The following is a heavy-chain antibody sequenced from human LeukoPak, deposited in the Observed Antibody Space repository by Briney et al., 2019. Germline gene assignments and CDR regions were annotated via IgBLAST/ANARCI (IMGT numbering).Heavy chain of an antibody. J-gene: IGHJ4*02. D-gene: IGHD1-26*01. CDR1: GFTFSSYA. CDR3: ARDGGTGTYDFDY. CDR2: VSSNGGST. V-gene: IGHV3-64*01. Sequence: GGSLRLSCAASGFTFSSYAMHWVRQAPGKGLEYVSAVSSNGGSTYYANSVKGRFTISRDNSKNTLYLQMGSLRAEDMAVYYCARDGGTGTYDFDYWGQGTLVTVSS.